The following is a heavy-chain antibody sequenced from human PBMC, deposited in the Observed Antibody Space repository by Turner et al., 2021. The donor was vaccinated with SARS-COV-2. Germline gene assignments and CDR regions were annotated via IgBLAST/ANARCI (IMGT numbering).Heavy chain of an antibody. J-gene: IGHJ4*02. Sequence: EVQLLESGGGLVQPGGPLRLSCAASGFTFSNDAMSWVRQAPGKGLEWVSASSGSGGSTYNADSVKGRFTISRDNSKNTLYLQMNSLGDEDTAVYYCAKVASIDYWGQGTLVTVSS. CDR1: GFTFSNDA. V-gene: IGHV3-23*01. CDR3: AKVASIDY. CDR2: SSGSGGST.